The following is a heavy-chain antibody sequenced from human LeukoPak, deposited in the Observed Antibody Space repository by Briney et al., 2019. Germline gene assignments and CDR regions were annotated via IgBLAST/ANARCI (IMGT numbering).Heavy chain of an antibody. V-gene: IGHV1-69*01. CDR3: AREPGGATITPPNVSISA. D-gene: IGHD4-23*01. Sequence: SVKVSCKASGGTFSSYAISWVRQAPGQGLEWMGGIIPIFGTANYAQKFQGRVTITADESTSTAYMDRSSLRSEDTAVYYCAREPGGATITPPNVSISAWGQGTLVTVSS. CDR1: GGTFSSYA. CDR2: IIPIFGTA. J-gene: IGHJ5*02.